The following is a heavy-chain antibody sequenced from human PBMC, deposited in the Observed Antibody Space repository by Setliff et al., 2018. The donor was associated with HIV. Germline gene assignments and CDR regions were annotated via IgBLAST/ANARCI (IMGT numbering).Heavy chain of an antibody. CDR2: TIPKFGTS. V-gene: IGHV1-69*13. Sequence: ASVKVSCKASGGSLRSLSINWVRQAPGQGLEWMAGTIPKFGTSTYAHKFQGRMTITADESTSTAYMELTGLRSEDTAVYYCANLRGEEAGNFYYFYFGLDVWGQGTTVTVSS. J-gene: IGHJ6*02. CDR3: ANLRGEEAGNFYYFYFGLDV. CDR1: GGSLRSLS. D-gene: IGHD2-21*02.